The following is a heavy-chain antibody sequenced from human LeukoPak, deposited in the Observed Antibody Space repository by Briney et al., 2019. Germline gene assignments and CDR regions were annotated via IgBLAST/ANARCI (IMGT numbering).Heavy chain of an antibody. CDR2: MNPNSGNT. CDR1: GYTFTSYD. CDR3: ARGFYYGSGSLRPFYYYYYYYMDV. Sequence: ASVKVSCKASGYTFTSYDINWVRQATGQGLEWMGWMNPNSGNTGYAQKFQGRVTMTRNTSISTAYMELSSLRSEDTAVYYCARGFYYGSGSLRPFYYYYYYYMDVWGKGTTVTVSS. D-gene: IGHD3-10*01. J-gene: IGHJ6*03. V-gene: IGHV1-8*01.